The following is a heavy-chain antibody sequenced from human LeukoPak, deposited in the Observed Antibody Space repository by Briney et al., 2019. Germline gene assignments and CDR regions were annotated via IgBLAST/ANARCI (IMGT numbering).Heavy chain of an antibody. J-gene: IGHJ1*01. Sequence: GGSLRLSCAASGFAFSDYYMSWIRQAPGEGLEWVSYISGSGRTIYYADSVTGRFTISRHNAKNSVYLDLNSLRADDTAVYYCARDQPLTSSSWVPAEYFQYWGQGTLVTVSS. CDR2: ISGSGRTI. CDR1: GFAFSDYY. D-gene: IGHD6-13*01. CDR3: ARDQPLTSSSWVPAEYFQY. V-gene: IGHV3-11*01.